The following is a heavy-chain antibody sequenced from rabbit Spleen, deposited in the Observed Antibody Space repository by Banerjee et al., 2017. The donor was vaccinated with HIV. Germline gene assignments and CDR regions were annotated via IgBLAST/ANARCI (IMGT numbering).Heavy chain of an antibody. J-gene: IGHJ4*01. CDR3: ARLGHADYPYAYGLKL. CDR1: GFSFSSSYD. V-gene: IGHV1S40*01. CDR2: IYTGNGKT. Sequence: QELVESGGDLVKPGASLTLTCTASGFSFSSSYDMCWVRQAPGKGLEWIGCIYTGNGKTYYASWAKGRFTISKSSSTTVTLQMTSLTAADTATYFCARLGHADYPYAYGLKLWGQGTLVTVS. D-gene: IGHD6-1*01.